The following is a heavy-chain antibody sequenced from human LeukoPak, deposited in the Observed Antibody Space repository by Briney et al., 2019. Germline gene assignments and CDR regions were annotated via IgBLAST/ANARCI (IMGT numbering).Heavy chain of an antibody. CDR1: GGSITSSSYY. D-gene: IGHD6-13*01. CDR2: IFYSGST. J-gene: IGHJ4*02. CDR3: AKQQLVRCFDY. V-gene: IGHV4-39*01. Sequence: SETLSLTCTVSGGSITSSSYYWGWIRQPPGKGLEWTGSIFYSGSTYYNPSLKSRVTISVDTSKTQFSLKLSSVTAADTAVYYCAKQQLVRCFDYWGQGTLVTVSS.